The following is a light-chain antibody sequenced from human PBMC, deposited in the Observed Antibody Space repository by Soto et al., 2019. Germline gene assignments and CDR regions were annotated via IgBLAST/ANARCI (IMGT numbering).Light chain of an antibody. CDR1: SSNIGSNA. CDR2: HNN. V-gene: IGLV1-47*02. CDR3: AAWDDSLSAVV. J-gene: IGLJ2*01. Sequence: QSVLTQPPSASGTPGQRVTISCSGSSSNIGSNAVTWYQQVPGTAPKLLIHHNNLRPSGVPDRFSGSKSGTSGSLAISGLRSDDEADYYCAAWDDSLSAVVFGGGTKLTVL.